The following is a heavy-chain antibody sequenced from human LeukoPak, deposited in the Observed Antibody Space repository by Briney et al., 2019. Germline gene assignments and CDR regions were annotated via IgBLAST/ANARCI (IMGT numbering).Heavy chain of an antibody. D-gene: IGHD1-26*01. V-gene: IGHV1-18*04. CDR2: ISAYNGNT. Sequence: GASVKVSCKASGYTFTGYYMHWVRQAPGQGLEWMGWISAYNGNTNYAQKLQGRVTMTTDTSTSTAYMELRSLRSDDTAVYYCAREGVIVGAIDYWGQGTLVTVSS. CDR1: GYTFTGYY. J-gene: IGHJ4*02. CDR3: AREGVIVGAIDY.